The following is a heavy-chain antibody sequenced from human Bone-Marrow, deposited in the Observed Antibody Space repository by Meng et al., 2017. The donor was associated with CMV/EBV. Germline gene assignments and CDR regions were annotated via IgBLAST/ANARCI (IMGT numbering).Heavy chain of an antibody. CDR1: GGAFSSYA. CDR3: ARNYDFGSDFDY. CDR2: INPNSGGT. V-gene: IGHV1-2*04. J-gene: IGHJ4*02. D-gene: IGHD3-3*01. Sequence: QVQLVQSGAEVKKPGSSVKLSCKPSGGAFSSYAFSWVRQAPGQGLEWMGWINPNSGGTNYAQKFQGWVTMTRETSISTAYMELSRLRSDDTAVYYCARNYDFGSDFDYWGQGTLVTVSS.